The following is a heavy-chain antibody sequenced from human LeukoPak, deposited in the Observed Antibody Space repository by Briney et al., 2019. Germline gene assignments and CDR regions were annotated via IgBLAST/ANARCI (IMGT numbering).Heavy chain of an antibody. D-gene: IGHD3-10*01. CDR1: GFTFSRFG. Sequence: GGSLRLSCAASGFTFSRFGMHWVRQAPGKGLEWVAVIRDDGSRAYYADSLKGRFTVSRDNSESTLFLQMNSLRPEDTAVYYCAKKLVPYIGSGYGLAVWGQGTKVTVSS. J-gene: IGHJ6*02. CDR3: AKKLVPYIGSGYGLAV. CDR2: IRDDGSRA. V-gene: IGHV3-30*18.